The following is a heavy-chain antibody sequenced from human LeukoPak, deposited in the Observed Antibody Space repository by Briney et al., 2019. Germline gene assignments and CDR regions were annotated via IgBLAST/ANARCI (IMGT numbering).Heavy chain of an antibody. V-gene: IGHV5-51*01. CDR1: GYSFTSYW. CDR2: IYPGDSDT. CDR3: ARPSEATISFGYGLGY. D-gene: IGHD5-12*01. J-gene: IGHJ4*02. Sequence: GESLKISCKGSGYSFTSYWIGWVRQMPGKGLERMGIIYPGDSDTRYSPSFQGQVTISADKSISTAYLQWSSLKASDTAMYYCARPSEATISFGYGLGYWGQGTLVTVSS.